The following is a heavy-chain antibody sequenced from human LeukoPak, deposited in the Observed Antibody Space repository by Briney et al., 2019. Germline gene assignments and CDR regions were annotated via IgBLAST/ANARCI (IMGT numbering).Heavy chain of an antibody. Sequence: GGSLRLSCAASGFTFSSYATHWVRQAPGKGLEWVAVISYDGSNKYYADSVKGRFTISRDNSKNTLYLQMNSLRAEDTAVYYCAREIGGSVWRRDGMDVWGQGTTVTVSS. V-gene: IGHV3-30-3*01. D-gene: IGHD6-19*01. CDR1: GFTFSSYA. CDR2: ISYDGSNK. CDR3: AREIGGSVWRRDGMDV. J-gene: IGHJ6*02.